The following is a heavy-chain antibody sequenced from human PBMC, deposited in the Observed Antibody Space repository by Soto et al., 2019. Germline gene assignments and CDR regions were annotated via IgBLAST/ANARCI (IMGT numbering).Heavy chain of an antibody. CDR3: AKDRVTPNYYYYYGMDV. CDR1: GFTFSSYG. CDR2: ISYDGSNK. J-gene: IGHJ6*02. V-gene: IGHV3-30*18. Sequence: PGGSLRLSCAASGFTFSSYGMHWVRQAPGKGLEWVAVISYDGSNKYYADSVKGRFTISRDNSKNTLYLQMNSLRAEDTAVYYCAKDRVTPNYYYYYGMDVWGQGTTVTVS. D-gene: IGHD4-4*01.